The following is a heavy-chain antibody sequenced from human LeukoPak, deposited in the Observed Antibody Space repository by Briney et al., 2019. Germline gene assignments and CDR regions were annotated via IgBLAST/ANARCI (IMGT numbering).Heavy chain of an antibody. J-gene: IGHJ4*02. CDR1: GGSISSSSYY. CDR2: IYYSGST. CDR3: ARGKGGLAGYFDY. Sequence: KPSETLSLTCTVSGGSISSSSYYWGWIRQPPGKGLEWIGSIYYSGSTYYNPSLKSRVTISVDTSKNQFSLKLSSVTAADTAVYYCARGKGGLAGYFDYWGQGTLVTVSS. V-gene: IGHV4-39*07.